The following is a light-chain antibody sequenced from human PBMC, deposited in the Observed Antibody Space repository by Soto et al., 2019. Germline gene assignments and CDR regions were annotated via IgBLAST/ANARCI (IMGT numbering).Light chain of an antibody. CDR2: DAS. J-gene: IGKJ1*01. CDR1: QSVNSY. Sequence: EIVLTQSPATLSLSPGERATLSCRASQSVNSYLAWYQQKPGQAPRLLIYDASNRATGIPARFSGSGSGTAFTLTISSLEPEDFAVYYCQQRSNGPWTFGQGSKVEI. CDR3: QQRSNGPWT. V-gene: IGKV3-11*01.